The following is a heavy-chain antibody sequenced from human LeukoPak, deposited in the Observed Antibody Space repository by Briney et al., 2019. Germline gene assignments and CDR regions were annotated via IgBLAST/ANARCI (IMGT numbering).Heavy chain of an antibody. Sequence: PGRSLRLSCAASGFTFSSYAMHWVRQAPGKGLEWVAVISYDGNHIFYADSVKGRFTISRDNSKNTLYLQMNSLTTEDTAVYYCARCGGDCYTTTQGFDYWGQGTRVTVPS. D-gene: IGHD2-21*02. CDR2: ISYDGNHI. J-gene: IGHJ4*02. V-gene: IGHV3-30*04. CDR3: ARCGGDCYTTTQGFDY. CDR1: GFTFSSYA.